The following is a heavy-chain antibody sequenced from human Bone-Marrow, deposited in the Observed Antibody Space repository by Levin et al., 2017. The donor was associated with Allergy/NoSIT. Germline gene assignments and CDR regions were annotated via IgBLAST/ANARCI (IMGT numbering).Heavy chain of an antibody. V-gene: IGHV4-61*01. J-gene: IGHJ6*02. CDR1: GGSVSSGSHH. D-gene: IGHD2-2*01. Sequence: SETLSLTCTVSGGSVSSGSHHWSWIRQPPGRGLEWIGCIHYSGRTKYNPSLKSRVTISVDTSKNQASLKLSSVTAADTAIYYCARDRVIPATGGNYYYYGMDVWGQGTTVTVSS. CDR2: IHYSGRT. CDR3: ARDRVIPATGGNYYYYGMDV.